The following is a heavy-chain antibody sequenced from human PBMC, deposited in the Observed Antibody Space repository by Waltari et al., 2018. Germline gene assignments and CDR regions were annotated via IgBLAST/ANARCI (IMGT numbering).Heavy chain of an antibody. Sequence: EVQLVESGGGLVQPGRSLRLSCAASGFTFDDYAMHWVRQAPGKGLEWVSGISWNSGSIGYADSVKGRFTISRDNAKNSLYLQMNSLRAEDMALYYCARETGTRNLNYFDYWGQGTLVTVSS. V-gene: IGHV3-9*03. J-gene: IGHJ4*02. CDR2: ISWNSGSI. D-gene: IGHD1-7*01. CDR3: ARETGTRNLNYFDY. CDR1: GFTFDDYA.